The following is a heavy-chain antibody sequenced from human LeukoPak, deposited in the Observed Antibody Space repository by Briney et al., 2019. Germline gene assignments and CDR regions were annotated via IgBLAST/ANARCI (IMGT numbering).Heavy chain of an antibody. D-gene: IGHD1-7*01. Sequence: PGGSLRLSCAASVFTSRHYWMNWVRQASGKGLEWVANIKPDGSEKRYADSVKGRFTISRDNAENSLYLQMNSLRAEDTAVYYCARVVGTDEGADYWGQGTLVTASS. J-gene: IGHJ4*02. CDR2: IKPDGSEK. CDR1: VFTSRHYW. V-gene: IGHV3-7*04. CDR3: ARVVGTDEGADY.